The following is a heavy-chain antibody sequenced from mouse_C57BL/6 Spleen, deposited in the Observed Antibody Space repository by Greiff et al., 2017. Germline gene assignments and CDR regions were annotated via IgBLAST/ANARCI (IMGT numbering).Heavy chain of an antibody. CDR1: GYTFTDYE. Sequence: QVHVKQSGAELVRPGASVTLSCKASGYTFTDYEMHWVKQTPVHGLEWIGAIDPETGGTAYNQKFKGKAILTADKSSSTAYMELRSLTSEDSAVYYCTRVTTVVEETWFAYWGQGTLVTVSA. V-gene: IGHV1-15*01. D-gene: IGHD1-1*01. CDR2: IDPETGGT. J-gene: IGHJ3*01. CDR3: TRVTTVVEETWFAY.